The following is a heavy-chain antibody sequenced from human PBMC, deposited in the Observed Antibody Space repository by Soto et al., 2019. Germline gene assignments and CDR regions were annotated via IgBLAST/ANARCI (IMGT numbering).Heavy chain of an antibody. Sequence: QVQLQESGPGLVKPSETLSLTCTVSGGSISSYYWSWIRQPPGKGLEWIGYIYYSGSTKYNPSLTRQVTKSVDTSKNQFCLKLSSVNAADTAVYYSARDKVNIGEDEIHYFYGMDVWGQGTTVTVSS. V-gene: IGHV4-59*01. CDR3: ARDKVNIGEDEIHYFYGMDV. J-gene: IGHJ6*02. D-gene: IGHD3-10*01. CDR2: IYYSGST. CDR1: GGSISSYY.